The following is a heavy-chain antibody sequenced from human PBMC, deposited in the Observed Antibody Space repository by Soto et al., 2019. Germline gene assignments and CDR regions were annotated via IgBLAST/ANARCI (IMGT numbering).Heavy chain of an antibody. V-gene: IGHV3-23*01. CDR3: AKREWDLLSVSNAFAI. Sequence: LRLSCAASGFTFSSYAMSWVRQAPGKGLEWVSAISGSGGSTYYAVSVKGRFTISRDNSKNTLYLQMNSLRAEDTAVYYCAKREWDLLSVSNAFAIWGQGTMVTVSS. D-gene: IGHD1-26*01. CDR1: GFTFSSYA. CDR2: ISGSGGST. J-gene: IGHJ3*02.